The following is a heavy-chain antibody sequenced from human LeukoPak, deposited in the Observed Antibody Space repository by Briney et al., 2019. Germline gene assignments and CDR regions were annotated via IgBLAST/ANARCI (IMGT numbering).Heavy chain of an antibody. CDR1: GYTFTGYY. D-gene: IGHD6-19*01. CDR2: INPNSGGT. V-gene: IGHV1-2*06. Sequence: ASVKVSCKASGYTFTGYYMHWVRQAPGQGLEWMGRINPNSGGTNYAQKFQGRVTMTRDTSISAAYMELSRLRSDDTAVYYCARARVAVAGTLIGYWGQGTPVTVSS. CDR3: ARARVAVAGTLIGY. J-gene: IGHJ4*02.